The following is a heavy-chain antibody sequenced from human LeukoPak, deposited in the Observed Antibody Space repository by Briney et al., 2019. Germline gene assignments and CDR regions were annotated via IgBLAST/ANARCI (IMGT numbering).Heavy chain of an antibody. CDR1: GGSISSYY. V-gene: IGHV4-59*01. Sequence: TSETLSLTCTVSGGSISSYYWSWIRQPPGKRLEWIGHIYYSGSTNYNPSLKSRVTISVDTSKNQFSLKLSSVTAADTAVYYCASRSSIWSGYQDTLYYFDSWGQGTLVTVSS. J-gene: IGHJ4*02. CDR2: IYYSGST. D-gene: IGHD3-3*01. CDR3: ASRSSIWSGYQDTLYYFDS.